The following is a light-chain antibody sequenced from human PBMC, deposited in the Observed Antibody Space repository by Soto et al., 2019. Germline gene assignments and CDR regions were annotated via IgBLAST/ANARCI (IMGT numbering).Light chain of an antibody. J-gene: IGKJ4*01. CDR3: QQRNGWPLT. CDR1: QNVYTF. Sequence: DIVLTQSPGTLSLSPGDTASLSCRASQNVYTFLAWYQQKPGQSPRLLVYDASNRAKGIPARFTGTGSGTDFTLTISTLEPEDFAVYYCQQRNGWPLTFGAGTRVEI. CDR2: DAS. V-gene: IGKV3-11*01.